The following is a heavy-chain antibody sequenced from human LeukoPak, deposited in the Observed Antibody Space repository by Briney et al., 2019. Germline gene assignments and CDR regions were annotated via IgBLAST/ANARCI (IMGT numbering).Heavy chain of an antibody. D-gene: IGHD6-13*01. J-gene: IGHJ4*02. CDR1: GYTFTSYG. Sequence: ASVKVSCKASGYTFTSYGSSWVRQAPGQGLEWMGWISAYNGNTNYAQKLQGRVTMTRDTSISTAYMELSRLRSDDTAVYYCARDPEMSGSIAAAEDDYWGQGTLVTVSS. V-gene: IGHV1-18*01. CDR3: ARDPEMSGSIAAAEDDY. CDR2: ISAYNGNT.